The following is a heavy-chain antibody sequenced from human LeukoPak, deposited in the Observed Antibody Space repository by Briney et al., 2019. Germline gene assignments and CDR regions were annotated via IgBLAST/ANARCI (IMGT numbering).Heavy chain of an antibody. CDR1: GFTFSSYS. Sequence: GGSLRLSCAASGFTFSSYSMNWVRQAPGKGLEWVSSISSSSSYIYYADSVKGRFTISRDNAKNSLYLQMNSLRAEDTAVYYCARDLRFLESSTRVYYYGMDVWGQGTTVTVSS. CDR3: ARDLRFLESSTRVYYYGMDV. D-gene: IGHD3-3*01. V-gene: IGHV3-21*01. J-gene: IGHJ6*02. CDR2: ISSSSSYI.